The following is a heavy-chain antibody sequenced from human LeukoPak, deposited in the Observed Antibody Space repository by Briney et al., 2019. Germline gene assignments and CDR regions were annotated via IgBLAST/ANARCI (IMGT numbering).Heavy chain of an antibody. CDR2: ISSYNDNT. V-gene: IGHV1-18*01. Sequence: ASVKVSCKASGYTFTSYGISWVRQAPGQGLEWMGWISSYNDNTNYAQILQGRVTMTTDTSTSTDYMELRSLRPDDTAVYYCARYCVGGSCYSRELDYWGQGTLVTVSS. D-gene: IGHD2-15*01. CDR3: ARYCVGGSCYSRELDY. J-gene: IGHJ4*02. CDR1: GYTFTSYG.